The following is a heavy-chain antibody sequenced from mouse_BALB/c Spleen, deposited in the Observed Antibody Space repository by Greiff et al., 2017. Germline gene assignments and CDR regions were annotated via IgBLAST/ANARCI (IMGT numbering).Heavy chain of an antibody. J-gene: IGHJ4*01. CDR1: GYSITSDYA. CDR3: ALIYYGNYYAMDY. D-gene: IGHD2-1*01. CDR2: ISYSGST. Sequence: EVKLQESGPGLVKPSQSLSLTCTVTGYSITSDYAWNWIRQFPGNKLEWMGYISYSGSTSYNPSLKSRISITRDTSKNQFFLQLNSVTTEDTATYYCALIYYGNYYAMDYWGQGTSVTVSS. V-gene: IGHV3-2*02.